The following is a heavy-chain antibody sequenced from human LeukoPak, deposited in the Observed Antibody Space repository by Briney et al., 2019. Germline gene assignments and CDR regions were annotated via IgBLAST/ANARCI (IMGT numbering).Heavy chain of an antibody. CDR3: ATGRYFDWLLGNYFDY. J-gene: IGHJ4*02. D-gene: IGHD3-9*01. CDR2: INPNSGGT. Sequence: ASVKVSCEASGYTFTGYYMHWVRQAPGQGLEWMGWINPNSGGTNYAQKFQGRVTMTRDTSISTAYMELSRLRSDDTAVYYCATGRYFDWLLGNYFDYWGQGTLVTVSS. CDR1: GYTFTGYY. V-gene: IGHV1-2*02.